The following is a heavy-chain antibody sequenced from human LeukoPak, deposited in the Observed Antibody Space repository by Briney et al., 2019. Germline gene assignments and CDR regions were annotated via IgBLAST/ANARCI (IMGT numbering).Heavy chain of an antibody. CDR1: GGSISSSNW. V-gene: IGHV4-4*02. D-gene: IGHD6-19*01. CDR2: IYHSGST. CDR3: ARTLSGIAVAGSDY. Sequence: SETLSLTCAVSGGSISSSNWWSWVRQPPGKGLEWIGEIYHSGSTNYNPSLKSRVSISVDKSKNQFSLKLSSVTAADTAVYYCARTLSGIAVAGSDYWGQGTLVTVSS. J-gene: IGHJ4*02.